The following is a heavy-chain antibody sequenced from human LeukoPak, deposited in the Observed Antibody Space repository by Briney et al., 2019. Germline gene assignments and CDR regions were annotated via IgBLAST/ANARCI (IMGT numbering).Heavy chain of an antibody. CDR2: ISSSGSTI. V-gene: IGHV3-11*04. D-gene: IGHD5-24*01. CDR3: AKGGNYNSYYYYMDV. Sequence: GGSLRLSCAASGFTFSDYYMSWIRQAPGKGLEWVSYISSSGSTIYYADSVKGRFTISRDNSKNTLYLQKNSLRAEDTAVYYCAKGGNYNSYYYYMDVWGKGTTVTVS. CDR1: GFTFSDYY. J-gene: IGHJ6*03.